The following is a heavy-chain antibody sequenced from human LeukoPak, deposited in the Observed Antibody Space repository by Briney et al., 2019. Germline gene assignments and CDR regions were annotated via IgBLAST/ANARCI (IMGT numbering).Heavy chain of an antibody. CDR3: ARVRYTGTYRGAPDY. Sequence: SETLSLTCTVSGYSISSGYYWGWIWQPPGKGLEWIGSIYHSGTAYYNPSLKSRVTISVDTSKNQFSLKLSSVTAADTAVYYCARVRYTGTYRGAPDYWGQGTLVTVSS. J-gene: IGHJ4*02. CDR1: GYSISSGYY. D-gene: IGHD1-26*01. CDR2: IYHSGTA. V-gene: IGHV4-38-2*02.